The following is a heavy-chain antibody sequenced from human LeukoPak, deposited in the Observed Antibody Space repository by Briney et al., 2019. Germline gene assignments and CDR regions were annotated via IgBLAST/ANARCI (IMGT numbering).Heavy chain of an antibody. CDR3: ARGYCSGGSCDGPLDY. CDR1: GYTFTSYY. V-gene: IGHV1-2*02. CDR2: INPNSGGT. D-gene: IGHD2-15*01. J-gene: IGHJ4*02. Sequence: ASVKVSCKASGYTFTSYYMHWVRQAPGQGLEWMGWINPNSGGTNYAQKFQGRVTMTRDTSISTAYMELSRLRSDDTAVYYCARGYCSGGSCDGPLDYWGQGTLVTVSS.